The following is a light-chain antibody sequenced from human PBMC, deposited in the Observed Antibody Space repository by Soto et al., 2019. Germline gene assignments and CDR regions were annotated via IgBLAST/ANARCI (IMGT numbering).Light chain of an antibody. CDR3: SSYAGSNTLYL. J-gene: IGLJ1*01. V-gene: IGLV2-8*01. CDR2: EVS. CDR1: SSDIGGYNY. Sequence: QSVLTQHPSASGSPGQSVTISCTGTSSDIGGYNYVSWYQQHPGKAPKLIIYEVSKRPSGVPDRFSGSKSGNTASLTVSGLPVVDEAGYLFSSYAGSNTLYLFGTGSRLTVL.